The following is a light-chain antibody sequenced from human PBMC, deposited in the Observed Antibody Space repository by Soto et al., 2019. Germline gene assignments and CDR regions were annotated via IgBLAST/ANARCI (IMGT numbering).Light chain of an antibody. Sequence: ETVLTQSXGTLSLSPGERATLSCRASQSVSSNYLAWYQHIPGQAPRLLIYGASTRATGIPDRFSGSGSGTDFTLTISRLEPEDFAVYYCQQFDRSLPSWTFGQGTKVE. CDR3: QQFDRSLPSWT. CDR2: GAS. J-gene: IGKJ1*01. V-gene: IGKV3-20*01. CDR1: QSVSSNY.